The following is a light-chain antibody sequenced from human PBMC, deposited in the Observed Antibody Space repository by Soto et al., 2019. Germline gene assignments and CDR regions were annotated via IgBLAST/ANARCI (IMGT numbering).Light chain of an antibody. Sequence: IQMTQSPSSLSAYVGDRVSITCRASQSIGTFLNWYQQKPGEAPNLLIHTSFTLYSGVPSRFSGTGSGTDFTLTISSLQPEDFASYYCQQSYSTWTFGQGTNVDIK. CDR3: QQSYSTWT. CDR2: TSF. J-gene: IGKJ1*01. V-gene: IGKV1-39*01. CDR1: QSIGTF.